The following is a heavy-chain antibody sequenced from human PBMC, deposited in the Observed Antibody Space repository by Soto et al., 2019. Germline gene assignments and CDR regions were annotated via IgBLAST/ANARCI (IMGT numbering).Heavy chain of an antibody. CDR3: ARHPDPYYGMYG. CDR2: IYPGESDT. Sequence: GESLKISCKGSGYRFSTYWIGWVRQMPGKGLEWMGIIYPGESDTTYSPSFQGQVTISADKSISTVYLQWSSLKASDTAMYYCARHPDPYYGMYGWGQGTTVPVAS. CDR1: GYRFSTYW. J-gene: IGHJ6*02. V-gene: IGHV5-51*01.